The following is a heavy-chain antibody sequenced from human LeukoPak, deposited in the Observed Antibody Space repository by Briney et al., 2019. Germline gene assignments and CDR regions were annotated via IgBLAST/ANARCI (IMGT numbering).Heavy chain of an antibody. CDR1: GFTFSSYA. J-gene: IGHJ6*03. CDR2: ISYDGSNK. Sequence: GGSLRLSCAASGFTFSSYAMHWVRQAPGKGLEWVAVISYDGSNKYYADSVKGRFTISRDNSKNTLYLQMNSLRAEDTAVYYCAKTTSITFYYMDVWGKGTTVTVSS. D-gene: IGHD3-16*01. CDR3: AKTTSITFYYMDV. V-gene: IGHV3-30-3*02.